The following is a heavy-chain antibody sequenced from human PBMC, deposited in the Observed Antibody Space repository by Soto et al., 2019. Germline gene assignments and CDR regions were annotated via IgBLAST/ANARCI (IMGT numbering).Heavy chain of an antibody. J-gene: IGHJ4*02. Sequence: GGSLRLSCAASGFTFSTYAMSWVRQAPGKGLEWVSAISSGGTSTYYADSVKGRFTISRDNTKSTMYLQMNSLRAEDTATYHCAKEMTTNPFEYWGQGALVTVSS. V-gene: IGHV3-23*01. CDR3: AKEMTTNPFEY. D-gene: IGHD4-17*01. CDR1: GFTFSTYA. CDR2: ISSGGTST.